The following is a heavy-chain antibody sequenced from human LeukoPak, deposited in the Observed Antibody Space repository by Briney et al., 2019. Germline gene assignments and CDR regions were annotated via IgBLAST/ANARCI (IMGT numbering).Heavy chain of an antibody. V-gene: IGHV1-8*03. CDR2: MNPNSGNT. D-gene: IGHD6-6*01. Sequence: ASVKVSCKASGYTFTSYDINWVRQATGQGLEWMGWMNPNSGNTGYAQKFQGRVTITRNTSISTAYMELSSLRSEDTAVYYCARGPGEYSSSKKKHYDYWGQGTLVTVSS. CDR3: ARGPGEYSSSKKKHYDY. CDR1: GYTFTSYD. J-gene: IGHJ4*02.